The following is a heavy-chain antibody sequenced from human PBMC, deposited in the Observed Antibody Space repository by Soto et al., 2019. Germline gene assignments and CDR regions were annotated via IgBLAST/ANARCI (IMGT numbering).Heavy chain of an antibody. J-gene: IGHJ4*02. CDR2: ITSYNSQT. V-gene: IGHV1-18*01. Sequence: ASVKVSCKASGYTFSSFSISWVRQAPGQGLEWLGWITSYNSQTRYAQKLQGRATLTTDTSTNTAYMELRSLKFDDTAVYYCAIGSDRFNWNDPWDYWGQGTLVTVSS. D-gene: IGHD1-20*01. CDR3: AIGSDRFNWNDPWDY. CDR1: GYTFSSFS.